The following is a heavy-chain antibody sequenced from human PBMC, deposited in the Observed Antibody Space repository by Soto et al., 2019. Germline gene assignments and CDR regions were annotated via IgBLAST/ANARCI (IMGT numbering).Heavy chain of an antibody. CDR1: GYTFSSWD. Sequence: QVQLEQSGAEVKKPGASVKVSCKASGYTFSSWDINWVRQATGQGLEWIGWVDPHSDNRGYAQKFQGRVTLTRDSSISTVYMELSSLRSEDTAVYYFANYRTTSPVGFDIWGQGTMVTVSS. D-gene: IGHD1-1*01. CDR3: ANYRTTSPVGFDI. J-gene: IGHJ3*02. CDR2: VDPHSDNR. V-gene: IGHV1-8*01.